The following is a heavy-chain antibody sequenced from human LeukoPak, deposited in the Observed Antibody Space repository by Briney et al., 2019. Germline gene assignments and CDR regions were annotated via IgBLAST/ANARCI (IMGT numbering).Heavy chain of an antibody. J-gene: IGHJ4*02. Sequence: SETLSLTCAVYGGSFSGYYWSWIRQPPGKGREWIGEINHSGSTNYNPSLKSRVTISVDTSKNQFSLKLSSVTAADTAVYYCARWSCSSISCYYDYWGQGTLVTVSS. V-gene: IGHV4-34*01. CDR1: GGSFSGYY. CDR3: ARWSCSSISCYYDY. CDR2: INHSGST. D-gene: IGHD2-2*01.